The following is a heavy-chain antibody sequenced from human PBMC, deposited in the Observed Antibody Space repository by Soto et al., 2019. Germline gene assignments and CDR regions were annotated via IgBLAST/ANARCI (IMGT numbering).Heavy chain of an antibody. J-gene: IGHJ4*02. CDR2: MYHTGST. CDR1: GDSITRSGFY. D-gene: IGHD3-10*01. CDR3: ARVRGADTHVFDF. V-gene: IGHV4-39*01. Sequence: QLHLHESGPGLVKPSETLSLSCSVSGDSITRSGFYWAWIRRPPGKELEWIGSMYHTGSTYYKPSLESRLTMSVDTSKSQFSLRLTSMTAADAGVYFCARVRGADTHVFDFWGQGARVTVSS.